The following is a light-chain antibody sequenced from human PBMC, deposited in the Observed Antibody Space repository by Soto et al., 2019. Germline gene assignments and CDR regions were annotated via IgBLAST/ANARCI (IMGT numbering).Light chain of an antibody. J-gene: IGLJ2*01. Sequence: QSVLTQPPSASGTPGQRVTISCSGSSSNIGGNIVNWYQQLPGTAPKILIHSNNQRPSGVPDRFSGSKSGTSASLVISGLQSEDEADYHCSAWAYSLNGLFFGGGTKVTVL. V-gene: IGLV1-44*01. CDR1: SSNIGGNI. CDR2: SNN. CDR3: SAWAYSLNGLF.